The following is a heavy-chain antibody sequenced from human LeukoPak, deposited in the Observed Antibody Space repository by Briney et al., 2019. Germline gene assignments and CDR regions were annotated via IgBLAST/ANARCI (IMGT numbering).Heavy chain of an antibody. V-gene: IGHV4-34*01. CDR1: GGSFSGYY. D-gene: IGHD3-22*01. Sequence: PSETLSLTCAVYGGSFSGYYWSWIRQPPGKGLEWIGEINHSGSTNYNPSLKSRVTISVDTSKNQFSLKLSSVTAADTAVYYCARGKRGYYRKMTFDIWGQGTMVTVSS. CDR3: ARGKRGYYRKMTFDI. J-gene: IGHJ3*02. CDR2: INHSGST.